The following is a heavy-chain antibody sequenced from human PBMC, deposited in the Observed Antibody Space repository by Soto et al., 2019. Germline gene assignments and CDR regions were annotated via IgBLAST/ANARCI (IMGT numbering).Heavy chain of an antibody. D-gene: IGHD5-18*01. Sequence: ASVKVSCKASGYTFTSYYMHWVRQAPGQGLEWMGRINPSDGSTSYAQKLQGRVTMTTDTSTSTAYMELRSLRSDDTAVYYCAMAPRGYSYGYIHYYGMDVWGQGTTVTVSS. CDR3: AMAPRGYSYGYIHYYGMDV. CDR1: GYTFTSYY. CDR2: INPSDGST. V-gene: IGHV1-46*01. J-gene: IGHJ6*02.